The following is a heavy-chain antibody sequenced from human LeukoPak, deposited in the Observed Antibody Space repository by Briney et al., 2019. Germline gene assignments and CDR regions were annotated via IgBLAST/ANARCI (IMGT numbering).Heavy chain of an antibody. Sequence: GGSLRLSCVASGFPFSSYWMTWVRQAPGKGLEWVANIKQDGSKKSYVDSVKGRFTISRDNAKNSLYLQMNSLRAEDTAIYYCTRVGYIDEGIDFWGQGTLVTVSS. J-gene: IGHJ4*02. CDR2: IKQDGSKK. CDR1: GFPFSSYW. V-gene: IGHV3-7*04. D-gene: IGHD5-24*01. CDR3: TRVGYIDEGIDF.